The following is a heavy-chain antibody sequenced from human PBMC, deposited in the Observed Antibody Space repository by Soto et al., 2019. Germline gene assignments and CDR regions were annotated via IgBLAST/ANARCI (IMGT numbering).Heavy chain of an antibody. J-gene: IGHJ4*02. CDR2: ISYDGSNK. D-gene: IGHD1-26*01. V-gene: IGHV3-30*18. Sequence: GGSLRLSCAASGFTFSSYGMHWVRQAPGKGLEWVAVISYDGSNKYYADSVKGRFTISRDNSKNTLYLQMNSLRAEDTAVYYCAKDKGIVGATPHYWGQGTLVTVSS. CDR3: AKDKGIVGATPHY. CDR1: GFTFSSYG.